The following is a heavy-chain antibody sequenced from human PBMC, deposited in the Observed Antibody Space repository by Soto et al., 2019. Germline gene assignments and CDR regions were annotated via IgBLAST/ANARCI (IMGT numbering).Heavy chain of an antibody. D-gene: IGHD2-15*01. J-gene: IGHJ4*02. CDR2: IYYSGST. Sequence: TLSLTCTVSGGSISSYYWSWIRQPPGKGLEWIGYIYYSGSTNYNPSLKSRVTISVDTSKNQFSLKLSSVTAADTAVYYCARVRYCSGGSCHPLDYWGQGTLVTVSS. CDR3: ARVRYCSGGSCHPLDY. V-gene: IGHV4-59*01. CDR1: GGSISSYY.